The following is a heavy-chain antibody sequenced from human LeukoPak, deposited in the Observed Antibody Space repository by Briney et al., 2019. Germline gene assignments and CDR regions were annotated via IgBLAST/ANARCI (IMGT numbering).Heavy chain of an antibody. V-gene: IGHV1-69*06. CDR2: IIPIFGAV. J-gene: IGHJ4*02. CDR1: GGTFSSYA. Sequence: SVKVSCKASGGTFSSYAISWVRQAPGQGLEWMGGIIPIFGAVNYAQKFQGRVTITADKSTSTAYMELSSLRSEDTAVYYCARDPGYSSGWYGDYWGQGTLVTVSS. D-gene: IGHD6-19*01. CDR3: ARDPGYSSGWYGDY.